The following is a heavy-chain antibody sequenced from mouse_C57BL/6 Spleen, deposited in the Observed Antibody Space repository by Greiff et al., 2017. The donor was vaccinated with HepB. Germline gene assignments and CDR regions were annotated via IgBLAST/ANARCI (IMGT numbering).Heavy chain of an antibody. CDR3: TSEGDGRYYYAMDY. CDR2: ISSGGDYI. CDR1: GFTFSSYA. J-gene: IGHJ4*01. V-gene: IGHV5-9-1*02. D-gene: IGHD2-3*01. Sequence: EVQLVESGEGLVKPGGSLKISCAASGFTFSSYAMSWVRQTPEKRLEWVAYISSGGDYIYYADTVKGRFTISRDNARNTLYLQMSSLKSEDTAMYYCTSEGDGRYYYAMDYWGQGTSVTVSS.